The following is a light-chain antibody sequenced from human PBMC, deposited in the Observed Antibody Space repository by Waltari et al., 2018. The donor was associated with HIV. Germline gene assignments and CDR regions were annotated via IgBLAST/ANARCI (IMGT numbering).Light chain of an antibody. CDR2: EVT. CDR1: NSNVGSFNF. V-gene: IGLV2-23*02. CDR3: SSYAGSNIWV. Sequence: QSALTQPASVSGSPGQSITISCTGNNSNVGSFNFFSCYPQHPGKAPRLMIYEVTKRPSGISNRFSGSKSGNTASLTISGLQAEDEAYYYCSSYAGSNIWVFGGGTKLTVL. J-gene: IGLJ3*02.